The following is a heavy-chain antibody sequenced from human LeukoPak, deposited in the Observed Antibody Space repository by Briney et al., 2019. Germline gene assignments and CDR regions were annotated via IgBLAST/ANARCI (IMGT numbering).Heavy chain of an antibody. V-gene: IGHV1-2*02. CDR1: GYTFTGHY. Sequence: ASVKVSCKASGYTFTGHYMHWVRQAPGQGLEWMGYINPNNDDTNYEQKFQGRVTMTRDTSISTAYMELSRLRSDDTAVYYCARGRPMVRSRDVLDDQWGQGTLVTVSS. D-gene: IGHD3-10*01. J-gene: IGHJ4*02. CDR2: INPNNDDT. CDR3: ARGRPMVRSRDVLDDQ.